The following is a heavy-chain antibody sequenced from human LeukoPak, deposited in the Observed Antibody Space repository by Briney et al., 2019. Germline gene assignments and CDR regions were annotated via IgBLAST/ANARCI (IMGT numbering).Heavy chain of an antibody. J-gene: IGHJ3*02. D-gene: IGHD3-22*01. CDR3: ARVKYGDSSGYYSSRAFDI. CDR1: GGSISSYY. V-gene: IGHV4-59*01. CDR2: IYYSGST. Sequence: SETLSLTCAVSGGSISSYYWSWIRQPPGKGLEWIGYIYYSGSTNYNPSLKSRVTISVDTSKNQFSLKLSSVTAADTAVYYCARVKYGDSSGYYSSRAFDIWGQGTMVTVSS.